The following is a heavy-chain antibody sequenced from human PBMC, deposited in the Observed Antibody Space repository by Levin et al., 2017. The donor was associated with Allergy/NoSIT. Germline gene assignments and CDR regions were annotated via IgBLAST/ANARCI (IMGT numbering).Heavy chain of an antibody. J-gene: IGHJ4*02. Sequence: LSLTCAASGFTFSSYAMSWVRQAPGKGLEWVSTISGSGGSTYYADSVKGRFTISRDNSKNTLYLQMNSLRADDTAVYYCAKVYGSLTDIWGQGTLVTVSS. CDR3: AKVYGSLTDI. CDR1: GFTFSSYA. V-gene: IGHV3-23*01. CDR2: ISGSGGST. D-gene: IGHD3-9*01.